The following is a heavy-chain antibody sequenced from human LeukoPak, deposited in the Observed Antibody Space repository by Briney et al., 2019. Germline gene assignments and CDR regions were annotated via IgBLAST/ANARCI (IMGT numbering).Heavy chain of an antibody. CDR1: GGSISNDNYY. D-gene: IGHD1-1*01. V-gene: IGHV4-61*02. CDR2: IFSSGST. CDR3: AGGVPMSY. J-gene: IGHJ4*02. Sequence: SETLSLTCTVSGGSISNDNYYWSWIRQPAGKGLEWIGRIFSSGSTNYNPSLKSRVTISLDTSKNQFSLKLSSATAADTAVYYCAGGVPMSYWGQGTLVTVSS.